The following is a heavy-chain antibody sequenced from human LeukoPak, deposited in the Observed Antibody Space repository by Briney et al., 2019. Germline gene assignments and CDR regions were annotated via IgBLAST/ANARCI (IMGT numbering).Heavy chain of an antibody. CDR3: ARRGHCSSTSCPNKKNWFDP. CDR2: MNPNSGNT. Sequence: ASVKVSCKASGYTFTGYYMHWVRQATGQGLEWMGWMNPNSGNTGYAQKFQGRVTMTRNTSISTAYMELSSLRSEDTAVYYCARRGHCSSTSCPNKKNWFDPWGQGTLVTVSS. D-gene: IGHD2-2*01. CDR1: GYTFTGYY. V-gene: IGHV1-8*02. J-gene: IGHJ5*02.